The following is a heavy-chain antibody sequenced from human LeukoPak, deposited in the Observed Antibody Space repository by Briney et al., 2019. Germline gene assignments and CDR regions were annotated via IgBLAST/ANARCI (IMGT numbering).Heavy chain of an antibody. Sequence: GGSLGLSCAASGFTFSSYAMTWVRRAPGKGLEGVPAISDSGSKTHYADSVKGRFTISRDNSKNTVYLKMNSLRAEDTALYYCAKDWSCDYWGQGTLVTVSS. V-gene: IGHV3-23*01. D-gene: IGHD1-26*01. CDR3: AKDWSCDY. J-gene: IGHJ4*02. CDR1: GFTFSSYA. CDR2: ISDSGSKT.